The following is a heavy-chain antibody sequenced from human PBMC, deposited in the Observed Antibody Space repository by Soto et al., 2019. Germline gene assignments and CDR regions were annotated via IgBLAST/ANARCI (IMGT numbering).Heavy chain of an antibody. D-gene: IGHD4-4*01. CDR3: AKDPDYSTPYYYGMDV. J-gene: IGHJ6*02. Sequence: EVQLLESGGGLVQPGGSLRLSCAASGFTFSSYAMSWVRQAPGKGLEWVSAISGSGGSTYYADSVKGRFTISRDNSKNTLYLQMNSLRAEDTAVYYCAKDPDYSTPYYYGMDVWGQGTTVTVSS. V-gene: IGHV3-23*01. CDR1: GFTFSSYA. CDR2: ISGSGGST.